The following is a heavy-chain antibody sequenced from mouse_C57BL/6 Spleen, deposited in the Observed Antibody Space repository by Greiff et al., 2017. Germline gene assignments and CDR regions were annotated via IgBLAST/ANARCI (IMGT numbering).Heavy chain of an antibody. J-gene: IGHJ3*01. D-gene: IGHD3-2*02. Sequence: QVQLQQPGAELVMPGASVKLSCKASGYTFTSYWMHWVKQRPGQGLEWIGEIDPSDSYTNYNQKFKGKSTLTVDKSSSPAYMQLSSLPSEDSAVYYCARRGSSGTWLAYWGQGTLVTVSA. V-gene: IGHV1-69*01. CDR3: ARRGSSGTWLAY. CDR2: IDPSDSYT. CDR1: GYTFTSYW.